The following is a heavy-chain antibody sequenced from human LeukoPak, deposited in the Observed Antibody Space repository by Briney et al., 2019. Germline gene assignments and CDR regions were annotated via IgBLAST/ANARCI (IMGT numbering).Heavy chain of an antibody. CDR3: ARDFRDGYNANFDY. Sequence: GGSLRLSCAASGFTFTNYAMHWVRQAPGKGLEWVAVISYDGNNKYYADSVKGRFTFSRDNSKNTLYLQMNSLRVEDTAVYYCARDFRDGYNANFDYWGQGTLVTVSS. CDR1: GFTFTNYA. V-gene: IGHV3-30*04. CDR2: ISYDGNNK. J-gene: IGHJ4*02. D-gene: IGHD5-24*01.